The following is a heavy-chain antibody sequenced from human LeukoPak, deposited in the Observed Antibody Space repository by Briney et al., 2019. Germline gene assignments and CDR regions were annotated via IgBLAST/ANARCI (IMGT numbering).Heavy chain of an antibody. J-gene: IGHJ3*02. CDR1: GFTFSSYS. V-gene: IGHV3-48*01. D-gene: IGHD3-9*01. Sequence: GGSLRLSCAASGFTFSSYSMNWVRQAPGKGLEWVSYISSSSSTIYYADSVKGRFTICGDNAKNSLYLQMNSLRAEDTAVYYCARGNYDILTGGYAFDIWGQGTMVTVSS. CDR3: ARGNYDILTGGYAFDI. CDR2: ISSSSSTI.